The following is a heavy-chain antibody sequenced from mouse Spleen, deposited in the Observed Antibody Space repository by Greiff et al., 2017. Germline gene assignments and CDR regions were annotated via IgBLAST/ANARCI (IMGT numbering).Heavy chain of an antibody. D-gene: IGHD2-10*01. Sequence: VQLKQSGPELVKPGASVKIPCKASGYTFTDYNMDWVKQSHGKSLEWIGDINPNNGGTIYNQKFKGKATLTVDKSSSTAYMELRSLTSEDTAVYYCARSYPRAMDYWGQGTSVTVSS. CDR3: ARSYPRAMDY. V-gene: IGHV1-18*01. CDR2: INPNNGGT. J-gene: IGHJ4*01. CDR1: GYTFTDYN.